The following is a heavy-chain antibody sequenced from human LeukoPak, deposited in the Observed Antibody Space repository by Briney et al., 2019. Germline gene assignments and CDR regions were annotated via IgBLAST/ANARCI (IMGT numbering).Heavy chain of an antibody. V-gene: IGHV3-23*01. Sequence: PGGSLRLSCAASGFTFSSYAMSWVRLAPGKGLEWVSAISGSGGSTYYADSVKGRFTISRDNSKNTLYLQMNSLRAEDTSVYHCAKDLRTGLVVIGFDYWGQGTLVTVSS. J-gene: IGHJ4*02. CDR1: GFTFSSYA. CDR3: AKDLRTGLVVIGFDY. D-gene: IGHD3-22*01. CDR2: ISGSGGST.